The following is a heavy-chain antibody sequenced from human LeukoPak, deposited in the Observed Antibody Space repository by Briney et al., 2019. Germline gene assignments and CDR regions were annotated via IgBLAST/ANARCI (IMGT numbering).Heavy chain of an antibody. J-gene: IGHJ4*02. D-gene: IGHD4/OR15-4a*01. CDR3: AATIKRDYGDTNLDY. CDR1: GDSISSYF. CDR2: MHNGVHT. V-gene: IGHV4-59*01. Sequence: SETLSLTCTVPGDSISSYFWSWIRQPPGKGLEWIGYMHNGVHTNYNPSLKSRVTISGDTSKNQVSLKLTSVTAADTAVYYCAATIKRDYGDTNLDYWGQGTLVSVSS.